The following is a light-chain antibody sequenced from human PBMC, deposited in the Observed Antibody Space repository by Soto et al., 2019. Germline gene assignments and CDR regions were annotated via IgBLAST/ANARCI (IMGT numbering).Light chain of an antibody. CDR2: AAS. J-gene: IGKJ1*01. CDR1: QSITTY. V-gene: IGKV1-39*01. CDR3: QQSYGTPWT. Sequence: DIQMTQSPSSLSASVGDRVTVTCRASQSITTYLKWYQQKPGKAPKLLIYAASSLQSGVPSRFSGSGSGTDFTLTITSLQPEDFATYICQQSYGTPWTFGQGTKVEIK.